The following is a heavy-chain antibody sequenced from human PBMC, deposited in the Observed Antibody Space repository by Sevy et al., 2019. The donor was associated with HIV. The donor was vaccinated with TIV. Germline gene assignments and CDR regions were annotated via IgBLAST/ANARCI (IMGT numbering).Heavy chain of an antibody. CDR1: GFTFSSYA. J-gene: IGHJ4*02. V-gene: IGHV3-30-3*01. Sequence: GGSLRLSCAASGFTFSSYAMHWVRLAPEKGLEWVAVLSYDGSNKYYADSVKGRFTISRDNSKNTLYLQMNSLRAEDTAVYYCASRGFYDFWSGYGGTDFDYWGQGTLVTVSS. CDR3: ASRGFYDFWSGYGGTDFDY. D-gene: IGHD3-3*01. CDR2: LSYDGSNK.